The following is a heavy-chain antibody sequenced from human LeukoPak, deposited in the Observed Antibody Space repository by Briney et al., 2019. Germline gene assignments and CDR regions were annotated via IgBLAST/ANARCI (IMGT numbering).Heavy chain of an antibody. Sequence: LGGSLRLSCAASGFTFSSYNMNWVRQAPGKGLEWVSSISTSSSYIYYADSVKGRFTISRDNARNSLYLQMNSLRAEDTAVYYCARGRWISGAYYFDYWGQGTLVTVSS. CDR2: ISTSSSYI. V-gene: IGHV3-21*01. J-gene: IGHJ4*02. CDR3: ARGRWISGAYYFDY. CDR1: GFTFSSYN. D-gene: IGHD5-12*01.